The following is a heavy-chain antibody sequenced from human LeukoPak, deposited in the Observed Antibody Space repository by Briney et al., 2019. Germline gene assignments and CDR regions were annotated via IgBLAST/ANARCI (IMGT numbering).Heavy chain of an antibody. CDR1: GLTVSRYW. Sequence: TGGSLRLSCAASGLTVSRYWMTWFRQAPGKGLEWVANIKQDGSEKYYVDSVKGRFTISRDNADRSLYIQMTSLRVEDTAVYFCASRYCTGVNCFAASYMCMDVWGKGTTVTVSS. CDR3: ASRYCTGVNCFAASYMCMDV. D-gene: IGHD2-8*02. V-gene: IGHV3-7*01. J-gene: IGHJ6*03. CDR2: IKQDGSEK.